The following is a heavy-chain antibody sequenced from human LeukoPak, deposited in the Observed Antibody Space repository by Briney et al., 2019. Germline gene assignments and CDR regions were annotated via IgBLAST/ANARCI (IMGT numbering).Heavy chain of an antibody. CDR1: GGSISSGGYS. J-gene: IGHJ4*02. D-gene: IGHD6-19*01. CDR3: ARTAEYSSGWYIDS. CDR2: IYHSGST. Sequence: SETLSLTCAVSGGSISSGGYSWSWIRQPPGKGLEWIGYIYHSGSTYYNPSLKSRVTISVDRSKNQFSLKLTSVTAADTAVYYCARTAEYSSGWYIDSWGQGILVTVSS. V-gene: IGHV4-30-2*02.